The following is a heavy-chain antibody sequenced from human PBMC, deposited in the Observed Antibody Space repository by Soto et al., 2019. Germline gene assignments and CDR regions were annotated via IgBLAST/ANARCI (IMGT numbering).Heavy chain of an antibody. V-gene: IGHV4-31*03. CDR3: ARGGTRAYFHH. D-gene: IGHD1-1*01. CDR2: IYDSGST. Sequence: QVQLQESGPGLVKPSQTLSLTCTVSGGSISSGGYYWSWIRQHPGKGLEWLGSIYDSGSTYYNPSLKSRVTISVDASKNQLSLKLASVTAADTAMYYCARGGTRAYFHHWGQGTLVTVSS. CDR1: GGSISSGGYY. J-gene: IGHJ1*01.